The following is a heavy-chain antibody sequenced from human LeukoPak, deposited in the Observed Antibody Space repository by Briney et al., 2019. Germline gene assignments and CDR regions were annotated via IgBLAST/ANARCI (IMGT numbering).Heavy chain of an antibody. CDR2: IYTSGST. J-gene: IGHJ3*02. Sequence: PSETLSLTCTVSGGSTSSYYWSWIRQPAGKGLEWIGRIYTSGSTNYNPSLKSRVTMSVDTSKNQFSLKLSSVTGADTAVYYCAREGITMIDLGAFDIWGQGTMVTVSS. CDR3: AREGITMIDLGAFDI. V-gene: IGHV4-4*07. D-gene: IGHD3-22*01. CDR1: GGSTSSYY.